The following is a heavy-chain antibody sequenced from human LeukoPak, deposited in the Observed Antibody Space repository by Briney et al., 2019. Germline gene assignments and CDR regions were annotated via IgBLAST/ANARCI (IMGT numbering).Heavy chain of an antibody. V-gene: IGHV3-48*02. D-gene: IGHD3-10*01. CDR3: ARDHLFAFDY. J-gene: IGHJ4*02. CDR2: ILSSGII. Sequence: GGSLRLSCAASGFTFSSYSMNWVRQAPGKGLEWVSYILSSGIIYYADSVKGRFTISRDNARNSLYLQMNSLRDEDTAVYYCARDHLFAFDYWGQGTLVTVSS. CDR1: GFTFSSYS.